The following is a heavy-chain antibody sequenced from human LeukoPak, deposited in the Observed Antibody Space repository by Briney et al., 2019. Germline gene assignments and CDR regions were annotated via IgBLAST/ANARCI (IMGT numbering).Heavy chain of an antibody. J-gene: IGHJ4*02. CDR1: GGSFSAYY. D-gene: IGHD3-16*01. Sequence: SETLSLTCAVYGGSFSAYYWSWIRQPPGKGLEWIGVINHRGSTNYNPSLKSRVTISVDTSKNQFSLKTGSVTAADTAVYYCAGRLRGFYFDYWGQGTLVTVSS. CDR3: AGRLRGFYFDY. CDR2: INHRGST. V-gene: IGHV4-34*01.